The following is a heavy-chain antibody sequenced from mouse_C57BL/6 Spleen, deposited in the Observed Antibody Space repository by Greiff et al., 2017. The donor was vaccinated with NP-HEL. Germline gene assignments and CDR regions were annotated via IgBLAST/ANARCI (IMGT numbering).Heavy chain of an antibody. CDR1: GYTFTDHT. CDR3: AREPYYYGSSYLGFDY. D-gene: IGHD1-1*01. V-gene: IGHV1-78*01. CDR2: IYPRDGST. J-gene: IGHJ2*01. Sequence: VQLQQSDAELVKPGASVKISCKVSGYTFTDHTIHWMKQRPEQGLEWIGYIYPRDGSTKYNEKFKGKATLTADKSSSTAYMQLNSLTSADSAVYFCAREPYYYGSSYLGFDYWGQGTTLTVSS.